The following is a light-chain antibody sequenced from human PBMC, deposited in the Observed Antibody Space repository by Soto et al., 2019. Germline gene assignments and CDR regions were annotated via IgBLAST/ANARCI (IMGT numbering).Light chain of an antibody. CDR3: QQYGNSPQT. CDR1: QSVASNY. Sequence: EIVLTQSPGTLSLSPGERATLSCRASQSVASNYVCWYQQRHGQAPRLLIYGASLRATGLPDRFSGSGSGTDFTLTISRLEAEDFAVYYCQQYGNSPQTFGQGTKVEIK. J-gene: IGKJ1*01. CDR2: GAS. V-gene: IGKV3-20*01.